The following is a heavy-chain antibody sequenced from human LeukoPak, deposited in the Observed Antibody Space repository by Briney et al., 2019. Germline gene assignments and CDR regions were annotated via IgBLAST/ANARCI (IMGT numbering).Heavy chain of an antibody. CDR2: VYYSGRT. CDR1: GDSISSYY. D-gene: IGHD3-22*01. CDR3: ARHIDSSGYSFKWDAFDI. Sequence: SETLSLTCTVSGDSISSYYWSWLRQPPGKGLEWIGHVYYSGRTTYNPSLRSRLTISVDTSKNQFSLKLSSVTAADTAVYYCARHIDSSGYSFKWDAFDIWGQGTMVTVSS. V-gene: IGHV4-59*08. J-gene: IGHJ3*02.